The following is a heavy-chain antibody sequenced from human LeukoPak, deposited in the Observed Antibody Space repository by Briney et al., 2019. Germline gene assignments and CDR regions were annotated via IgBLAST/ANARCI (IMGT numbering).Heavy chain of an antibody. V-gene: IGHV4-4*07. D-gene: IGHD3-22*01. CDR1: SASVTSHH. Sequence: KPSETLSLTCAVSSASVTSHHWAWIRQPAGKGLEWVGRVHFSGSTNYNPSLRSRVAISLDKSKNELSLTLKSVSAADTAVYFCARDDRSRDDSCGYHYWGRGVLVTVSS. CDR3: ARDDRSRDDSCGYHY. J-gene: IGHJ4*02. CDR2: VHFSGST.